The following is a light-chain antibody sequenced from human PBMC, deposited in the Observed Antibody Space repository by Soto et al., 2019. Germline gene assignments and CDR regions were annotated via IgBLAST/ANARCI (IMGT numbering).Light chain of an antibody. CDR2: GAS. CDR3: QQYNNWPL. CDR1: QSVSSN. J-gene: IGKJ2*01. V-gene: IGKV3-15*01. Sequence: EIVMTQSPATLSVSPGERATLSCRASQSVSSNLAWYQQKPGQAPRLLIYGASTRATGIPARLSGSESGTEFTLTISSLQSEDFAFYYCQQYNNWPLFGQGTKLEIK.